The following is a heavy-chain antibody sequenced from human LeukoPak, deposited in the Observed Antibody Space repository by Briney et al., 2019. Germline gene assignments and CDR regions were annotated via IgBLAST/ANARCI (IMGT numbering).Heavy chain of an antibody. CDR1: GFTFSSYW. J-gene: IGHJ4*02. D-gene: IGHD5-24*01. V-gene: IGHV3-74*01. CDR2: INTDGSST. CDR3: ARLPETEMATRWRDY. Sequence: GGSLRLSCAASGFTFSSYWMHWVRQAPGKGLVWVSRINTDGSSTSYADSVKGRFTISRDNAKNTLYLQMNSLRAEDTAVYYCARLPETEMATRWRDYWGQGTLVTVSS.